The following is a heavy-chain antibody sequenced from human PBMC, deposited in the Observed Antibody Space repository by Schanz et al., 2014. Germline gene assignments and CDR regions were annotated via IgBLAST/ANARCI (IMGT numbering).Heavy chain of an antibody. CDR3: ARDRFWSADY. CDR1: GFTFSSYS. J-gene: IGHJ4*02. D-gene: IGHD3-3*01. Sequence: VQLVESGGDVVQPGRSLRLSCAASGFTFSSYSMNWVRQAPGKGLEWISFISSGGRTIYFADSVRGRFTLSRDNAKNSLYLQMYSLRDEDTAVYYCARDRFWSADYWGQGTLVTVSS. CDR2: ISSGGRTI. V-gene: IGHV3-48*02.